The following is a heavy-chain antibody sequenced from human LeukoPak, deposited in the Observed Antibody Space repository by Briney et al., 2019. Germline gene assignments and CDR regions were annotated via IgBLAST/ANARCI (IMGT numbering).Heavy chain of an antibody. Sequence: ASVKVCCKASGYTFTSYGISWVRQAPGPELEWMGWISAYNGNTNYAQKLQGRVTMTTDTSTRTAYMELRSLRSDDTAVYYCARTGLRFLEWLPRDYWGQGTLVTVS. CDR1: GYTFTSYG. CDR3: ARTGLRFLEWLPRDY. D-gene: IGHD3-3*01. V-gene: IGHV1-18*01. J-gene: IGHJ4*02. CDR2: ISAYNGNT.